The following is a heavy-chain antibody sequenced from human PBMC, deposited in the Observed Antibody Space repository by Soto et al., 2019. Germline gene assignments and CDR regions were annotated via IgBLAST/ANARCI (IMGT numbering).Heavy chain of an antibody. Sequence: GESLKISCKGSGYSFTSYWISWVRQMPGKGLEWMGRIDPSDSYTNYSPSFQGHVTISADKSISTAYLQWSSLKASDTAMYYCARSKAITMVRGVNYYYYGMDVWGQGTTVTVS. CDR3: ARSKAITMVRGVNYYYYGMDV. CDR2: IDPSDSYT. J-gene: IGHJ6*02. CDR1: GYSFTSYW. V-gene: IGHV5-10-1*01. D-gene: IGHD3-10*01.